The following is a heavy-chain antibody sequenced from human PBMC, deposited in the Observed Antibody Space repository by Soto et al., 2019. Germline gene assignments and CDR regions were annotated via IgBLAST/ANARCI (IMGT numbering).Heavy chain of an antibody. J-gene: IGHJ4*02. CDR3: AREDSIIIPAVSDF. Sequence: GGSLRLSCTVSGFAFNNYGINWVRQAPGKGLEWVSSISKSDYTYYSDSVKGRFAISRDNAKSSVSLQMDTLRVEDTAVYYCAREDSIIIPAVSDFWGQGTLVTVS. V-gene: IGHV3-21*01. CDR1: GFAFNNYG. D-gene: IGHD2-2*01. CDR2: ISKSDYT.